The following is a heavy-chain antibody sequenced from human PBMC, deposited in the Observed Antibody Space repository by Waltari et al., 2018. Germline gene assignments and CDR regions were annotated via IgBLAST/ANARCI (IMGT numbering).Heavy chain of an antibody. V-gene: IGHV3-53*01. CDR3: TTRVAISGVPGMPDY. CDR2: SYSHGTT. CDR1: GFTVSSTY. D-gene: IGHD2-15*01. Sequence: EVQLVESGGGLIQAGGSLRLSCAASGFTVSSTYMAWVCQAPGKGLESVAISYSHGTTSYADSVKGRFTISRDNSKNTLFLQMSSVRVDDTAMYYCTTRVAISGVPGMPDYWGQGTLVTVSS. J-gene: IGHJ4*02.